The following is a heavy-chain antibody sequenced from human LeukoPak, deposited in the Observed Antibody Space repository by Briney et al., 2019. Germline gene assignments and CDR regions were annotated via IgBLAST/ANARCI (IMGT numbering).Heavy chain of an antibody. CDR3: ARDPGVSMVRGVITYYFDY. D-gene: IGHD3-10*01. Sequence: GGSLRLSCEASGFTFCSYGIHWVRQAPGKGLEWVAVLWYDGSNKYYADSVKGRFIISRDNSKNTLYLQMNSLRIEDTAVYYCARDPGVSMVRGVITYYFDYWGQGTLVTVSS. J-gene: IGHJ4*02. CDR1: GFTFCSYG. CDR2: LWYDGSNK. V-gene: IGHV3-33*01.